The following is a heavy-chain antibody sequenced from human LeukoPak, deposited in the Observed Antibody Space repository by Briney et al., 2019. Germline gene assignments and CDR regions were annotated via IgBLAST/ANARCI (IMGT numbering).Heavy chain of an antibody. D-gene: IGHD1-14*01. V-gene: IGHV3-7*03. J-gene: IGHJ5*02. CDR2: IKQDGSEK. CDR1: GFTFSSYW. Sequence: PGGSLRLSCAASGFTFSSYWMSWVRQAPGKGLEWVGNIKQDGSEKNYVDSVKGRFTISRDNAKNTLYLQMNSLRAEDTAVYYCAKFSSPGWFDPWGQGTLVTVSS. CDR3: AKFSSPGWFDP.